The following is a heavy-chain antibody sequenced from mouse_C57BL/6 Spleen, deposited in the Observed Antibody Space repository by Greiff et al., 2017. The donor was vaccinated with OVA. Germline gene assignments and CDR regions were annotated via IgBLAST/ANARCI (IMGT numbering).Heavy chain of an antibody. CDR2: INPYNGGT. Sequence: VQLQQSGPVLVKPGASVKMSCKASGYTFTDYYMNWVKQSHGKSLEWIGVINPYNGGTSYNQKFKGKATLTVDKSSSTAYMELNSLTSEDSAVYYCARRGGAIYDDYDGYAMDYWGQGTSVTVSS. CDR1: GYTFTDYY. CDR3: ARRGGAIYDDYDGYAMDY. D-gene: IGHD2-4*01. J-gene: IGHJ4*01. V-gene: IGHV1-19*01.